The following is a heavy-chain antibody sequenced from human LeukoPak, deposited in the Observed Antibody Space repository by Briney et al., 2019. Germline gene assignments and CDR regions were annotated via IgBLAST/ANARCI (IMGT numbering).Heavy chain of an antibody. D-gene: IGHD3-22*01. V-gene: IGHV4-59*01. J-gene: IGHJ4*02. CDR2: IYYSGST. CDR3: AGSYYDSSGYYPFDY. CDR1: GFTFSSYA. Sequence: PGGSLRLSCAASGFTFSSYAMSWVRQAPGKGLEWIGYIYYSGSTNYNPSLKSRVTISVDTSKNQFSLKLSSVTAADTAVYYCAGSYYDSSGYYPFDYWGQGTLVTVSS.